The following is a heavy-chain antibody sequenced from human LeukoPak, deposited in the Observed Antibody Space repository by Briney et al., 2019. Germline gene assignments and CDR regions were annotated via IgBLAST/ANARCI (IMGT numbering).Heavy chain of an antibody. CDR3: ARDWSSSWPYDAFDI. CDR2: INPNSGGT. J-gene: IGHJ3*02. V-gene: IGHV1-2*02. Sequence: ASVKVSCKASGYTFTGCYMHWVRQAPGQGLEWMGWINPNSGGTNYAQKFQGRVTMTRDTSISTAYMELSRLRSDDTAVYYCARDWSSSWPYDAFDIWGQGTMVTVSS. CDR1: GYTFTGCY. D-gene: IGHD6-13*01.